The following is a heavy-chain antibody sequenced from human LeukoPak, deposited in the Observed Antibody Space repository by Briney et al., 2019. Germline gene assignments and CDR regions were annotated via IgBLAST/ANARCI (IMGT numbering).Heavy chain of an antibody. D-gene: IGHD6-19*01. J-gene: IGHJ4*02. Sequence: ASVKVSCKASGYTFTSYGYTWVRQAPGQGLEWMGWISAYNGNTNYAQKLQGRVTMTTDTSTSTAYMELRSLRSDDTAVYYCARSAGAVAGMAGDYWGQGTLVTVSS. CDR2: ISAYNGNT. CDR1: GYTFTSYG. CDR3: ARSAGAVAGMAGDY. V-gene: IGHV1-18*01.